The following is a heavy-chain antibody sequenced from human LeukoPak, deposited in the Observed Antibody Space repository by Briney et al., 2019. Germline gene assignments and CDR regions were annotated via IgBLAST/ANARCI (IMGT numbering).Heavy chain of an antibody. V-gene: IGHV4-4*09. D-gene: IGHD3-22*01. J-gene: IGHJ6*03. CDR3: ARTLGYYDSSGSRYYYYYMDV. CDR2: IYTSGST. Sequence: SETLSLTCIVSGGSISSYYWSWIRQPPGKGLEWIGYIYTSGSTNYNPSLKSRVTISVDTSKNQFSLKLSSVTAADTAVYYCARTLGYYDSSGSRYYYYYMDVWGKGTTVTVSS. CDR1: GGSISSYY.